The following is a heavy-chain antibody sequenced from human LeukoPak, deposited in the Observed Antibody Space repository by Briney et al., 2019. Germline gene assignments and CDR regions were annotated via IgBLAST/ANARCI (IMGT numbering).Heavy chain of an antibody. J-gene: IGHJ6*02. Sequence: ASVKVSCKASGYTFTGYYMHWVRQAPGQGLEWMGWINPNSGGTSYAQKLQGRVTMTTGTSTSTAYMELRSLRSDDTAVYYCARDRRGSGSYYNEDYYYYYGMDVWGQGTTVTVSS. D-gene: IGHD3-10*01. CDR2: INPNSGGT. CDR3: ARDRRGSGSYYNEDYYYYYGMDV. CDR1: GYTFTGYY. V-gene: IGHV1-2*02.